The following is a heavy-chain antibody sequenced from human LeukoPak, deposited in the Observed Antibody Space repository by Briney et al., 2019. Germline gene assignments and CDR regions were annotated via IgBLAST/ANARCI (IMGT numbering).Heavy chain of an antibody. Sequence: GASVKVSCKASGYTFTSYGISWVRQAPGQGLEWMGWISAYNGNTNYAQKLQGRVTMTTDTSTSTAYMELRSLRSDDTAVYYCARVLDYDFWSGYPTASAFDIWGQGTMVTVSS. CDR3: ARVLDYDFWSGYPTASAFDI. D-gene: IGHD3-3*01. CDR1: GYTFTSYG. V-gene: IGHV1-18*01. CDR2: ISAYNGNT. J-gene: IGHJ3*02.